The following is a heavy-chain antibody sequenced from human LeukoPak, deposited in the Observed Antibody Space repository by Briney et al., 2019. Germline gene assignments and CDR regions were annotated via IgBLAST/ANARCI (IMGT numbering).Heavy chain of an antibody. D-gene: IGHD3-22*01. CDR1: GFIVSSNY. J-gene: IGHJ4*02. V-gene: IGHV3-66*02. CDR2: IYSGGST. CDR3: ARVRPPGYYDSSDYNLDY. Sequence: PGGSLRLSCAASGFIVSSNYMSWVRQAPGKGLEWVSVIYSGGSTYYADSVKGRFTISRDNSKNTLYLQMSSLRAEDTAVYYCARVRPPGYYDSSDYNLDYWGQGTLVTVSS.